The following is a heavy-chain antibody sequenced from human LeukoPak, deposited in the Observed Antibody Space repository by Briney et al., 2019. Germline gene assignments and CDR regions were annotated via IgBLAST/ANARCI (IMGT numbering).Heavy chain of an antibody. D-gene: IGHD5-24*01. CDR3: VRHEEEDGYNAKTFDY. CDR1: GDSISSRASF. CDR2: IRYSGPT. Sequence: PSETLSLTCTVSGDSISSRASFWGWVRQPPGKGLEWIGSIRYSGPTYYNPSLKSRVTIPVDTSKNQFSLKLSSVTAADTAVYYCVRHEEEDGYNAKTFDYWGQGPLVTVFS. J-gene: IGHJ4*02. V-gene: IGHV4-39*01.